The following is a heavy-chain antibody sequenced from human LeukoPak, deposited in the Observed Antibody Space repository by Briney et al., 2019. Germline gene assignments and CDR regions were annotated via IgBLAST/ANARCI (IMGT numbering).Heavy chain of an antibody. J-gene: IGHJ4*02. CDR3: VRRGDASSGWGDHDY. Sequence: GGSLRLSCAASGFIFNRNAISWVRQARGKGLEWGSTIGGSGDKTFYADSVKGRFTISRDNSKNMLHLQMSSLTGEDTALYYCVRRGDASSGWGDHDYWGQGALVTVSS. CDR1: GFIFNRNA. V-gene: IGHV3-23*01. CDR2: IGGSGDKT. D-gene: IGHD6-19*01.